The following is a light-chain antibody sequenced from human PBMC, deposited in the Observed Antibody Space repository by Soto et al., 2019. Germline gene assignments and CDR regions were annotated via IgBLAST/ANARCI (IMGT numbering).Light chain of an antibody. CDR1: QSVSRN. Sequence: EIVLTQSPGTLSLSPGGRATLSFRASQSVSRNLAWYQKKPGQAPRLLIYGASTRATGFPARFSGSGSGTEFTLTISSLQSEDSAVYYCQQYNNWPWTFGQGTKVDIK. V-gene: IGKV3-15*01. J-gene: IGKJ1*01. CDR3: QQYNNWPWT. CDR2: GAS.